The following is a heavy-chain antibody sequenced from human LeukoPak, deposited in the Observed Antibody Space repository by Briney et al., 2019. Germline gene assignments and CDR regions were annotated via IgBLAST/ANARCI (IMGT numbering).Heavy chain of an antibody. Sequence: GGSLRLSCAASGFTFSNYGMHWVRQAPGKGLEWVAVIWFDGSDQYYADSVKGRFTISRDNSKNTLYLQMNSLRVDDTAVYFCARDLFYGSGSYNLPFDYWGQGTLVTVSS. D-gene: IGHD3-10*01. CDR2: IWFDGSDQ. J-gene: IGHJ4*02. CDR1: GFTFSNYG. CDR3: ARDLFYGSGSYNLPFDY. V-gene: IGHV3-33*01.